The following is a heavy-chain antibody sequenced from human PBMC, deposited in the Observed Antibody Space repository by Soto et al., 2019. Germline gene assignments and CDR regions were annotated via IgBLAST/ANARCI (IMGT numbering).Heavy chain of an antibody. Sequence: PGGSLRLSCAASGFTFSSYAMSWVRQAPGKGLEWVSAVSGSGGSTYYADSVKGRFTISRDNSKNTLYLQMNSLRAEDTAVYYCANWGCSSTSCYRFGYGMDVWGQGXTVTVSS. D-gene: IGHD2-2*02. V-gene: IGHV3-23*01. CDR3: ANWGCSSTSCYRFGYGMDV. CDR2: VSGSGGST. CDR1: GFTFSSYA. J-gene: IGHJ6*02.